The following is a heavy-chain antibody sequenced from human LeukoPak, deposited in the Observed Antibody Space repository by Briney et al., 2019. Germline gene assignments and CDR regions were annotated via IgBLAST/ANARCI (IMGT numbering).Heavy chain of an antibody. CDR3: ASNTLYYDSSGYLTLGFAP. Sequence: SETLSLTCTVSGGSISSYYWSWIRQPPGKGLDWIGYIYYSGSTNYNPSLKGRVTISVETSKNQFSLKLRSVPAADTAVYYCASNTLYYDSSGYLTLGFAPWGQGTLVTVSS. D-gene: IGHD3-22*01. CDR1: GGSISSYY. J-gene: IGHJ5*02. CDR2: IYYSGST. V-gene: IGHV4-59*01.